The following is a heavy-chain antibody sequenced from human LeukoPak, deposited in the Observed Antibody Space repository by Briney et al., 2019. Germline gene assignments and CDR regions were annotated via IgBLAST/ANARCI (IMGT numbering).Heavy chain of an antibody. CDR2: TRYDGSNK. Sequence: PGGSLRLSCAASGFTFSSYGMYWVRQAPGKGLEWVAFTRYDGSNKYYADSVKGRFTISRDNSKNTLYLKMNSLRAEDTAVYYCARTATPKNLRRKYYMDVWGKGTTVTVSS. CDR1: GFTFSSYG. V-gene: IGHV3-30*02. CDR3: ARTATPKNLRRKYYMDV. J-gene: IGHJ6*03. D-gene: IGHD3-3*01.